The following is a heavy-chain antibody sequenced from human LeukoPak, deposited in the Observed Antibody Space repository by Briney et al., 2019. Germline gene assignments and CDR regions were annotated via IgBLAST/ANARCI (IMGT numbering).Heavy chain of an antibody. D-gene: IGHD3-9*01. CDR1: GGSISSGGYY. Sequence: PSQTPSLTCTVSGGSISSGGYYWSWIRQHPGKGLEWIGYIYYSGSTYYNPSLKSRVTISVDTSKNQFSLKLSSMTAADTAVYYCASSPPILTGYSFDYWGQGTLVTVSS. J-gene: IGHJ4*02. CDR2: IYYSGST. CDR3: ASSPPILTGYSFDY. V-gene: IGHV4-31*03.